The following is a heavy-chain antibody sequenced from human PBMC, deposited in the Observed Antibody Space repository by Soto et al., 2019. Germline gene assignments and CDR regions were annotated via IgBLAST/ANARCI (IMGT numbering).Heavy chain of an antibody. CDR2: IGTAGDT. CDR3: ARGFKDNWNYRLFDY. CDR1: GFTFSSYD. Sequence: GSLRLSCAASGFTFSSYDMHWVRQATGKGLEWVSAIGTAGDTYYPGSVKGRFTISRENAKNSLYLQMNSLRAGDTAVYYCARGFKDNWNYRLFDYWGQGTLVTVSS. D-gene: IGHD1-7*01. J-gene: IGHJ4*02. V-gene: IGHV3-13*01.